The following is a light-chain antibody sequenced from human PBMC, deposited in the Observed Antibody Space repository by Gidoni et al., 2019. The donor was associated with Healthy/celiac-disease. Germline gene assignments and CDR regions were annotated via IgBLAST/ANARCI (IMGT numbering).Light chain of an antibody. CDR3: SSYTSSSTLVV. CDR1: SSDVGGYKY. Sequence: QSALTQPASVAGSPGQSSTISCTGTSSDVGGYKYVSWSQQHPGKSPKLMIYDVSTRPSGVSNRFSGSKSGNTASLTISGLQAEDEADYYCSSYTSSSTLVVFGGGTTLTVL. J-gene: IGLJ2*01. CDR2: DVS. V-gene: IGLV2-14*01.